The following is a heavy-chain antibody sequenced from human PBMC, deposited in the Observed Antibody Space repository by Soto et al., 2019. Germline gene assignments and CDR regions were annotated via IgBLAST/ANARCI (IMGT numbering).Heavy chain of an antibody. D-gene: IGHD4-17*01. CDR2: ISYDGNNK. V-gene: IGHV3-30*18. CDR3: AKDLLLTTITTVGD. Sequence: VQLVESGGGLIHPGGSLRLSCAASGFIFSTYGMHWVRQAPGKGLEWLSVISYDGNNKYYADSVKGRFTISRDNSKNTLWLQMDSLRTEDTAVYYCAKDLLLTTITTVGDWGQGTLVTVSS. CDR1: GFIFSTYG. J-gene: IGHJ4*02.